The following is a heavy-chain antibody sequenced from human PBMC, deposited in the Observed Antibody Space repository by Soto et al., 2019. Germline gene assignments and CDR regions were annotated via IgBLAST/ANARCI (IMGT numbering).Heavy chain of an antibody. D-gene: IGHD6-6*01. J-gene: IGHJ6*03. CDR1: GYTFTNYG. CDR2: ISAYNGNT. Sequence: QVQLLQSGAEVKKPGASVKVSCKASGYTFTNYGITWVRQAPGQGLEWMGWISAYNGNTHYTQRLQGTVTMTTDTPKSTAYMVRRGLRSDDTSVYYCARGRQLVGYFYYYMDVWGKGTTVTVSS. CDR3: ARGRQLVGYFYYYMDV. V-gene: IGHV1-18*01.